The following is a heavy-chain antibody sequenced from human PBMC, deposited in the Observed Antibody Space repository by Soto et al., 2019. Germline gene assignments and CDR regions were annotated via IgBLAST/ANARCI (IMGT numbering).Heavy chain of an antibody. CDR3: ARGGGVYYFDY. Sequence: QVQLQESRPGLVKPSETLSLTCTVSGGSISSYYWSWVRQPPGKGLEWIGYIYYSGITDYNPSLKSRVTISVDTSTSQFSLKLTSVTAADTAVYYCARGGGVYYFDYWGQGTLVTVSS. CDR2: IYYSGIT. CDR1: GGSISSYY. V-gene: IGHV4-59*01. D-gene: IGHD2-8*02. J-gene: IGHJ4*02.